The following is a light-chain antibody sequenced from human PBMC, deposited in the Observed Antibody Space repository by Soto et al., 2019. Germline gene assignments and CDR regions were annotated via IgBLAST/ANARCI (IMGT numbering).Light chain of an antibody. V-gene: IGLV2-14*01. CDR2: DVS. J-gene: IGLJ1*01. CDR3: SSYTSSSTLDYV. CDR1: SSDVGGYNY. Sequence: QSALTQPASVSGSPGQSITISCTGTSSDVGGYNYVSWYQQHPGKAPKLMIYDVSNQPSGVSNRFSGSKSGNTASLTISGLQAEDDSVYYCSSYTSSSTLDYVFGTGTNVTV.